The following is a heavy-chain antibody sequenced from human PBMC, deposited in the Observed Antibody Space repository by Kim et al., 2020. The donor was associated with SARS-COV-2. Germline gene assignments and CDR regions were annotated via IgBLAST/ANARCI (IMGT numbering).Heavy chain of an antibody. CDR3: AKVLDYYGSGSYYNTIDY. D-gene: IGHD3-10*01. V-gene: IGHV3-23*01. CDR1: GFTFSSYA. J-gene: IGHJ4*02. Sequence: GGSLRLSCAASGFTFSSYAMSWVRQAPGKGLEWVSAISGSGGSTYYADSVKGRFTISRDNSKNTLYLQMNSLRAEDTAVYYCAKVLDYYGSGSYYNTIDYWGQGTLVTVSS. CDR2: ISGSGGST.